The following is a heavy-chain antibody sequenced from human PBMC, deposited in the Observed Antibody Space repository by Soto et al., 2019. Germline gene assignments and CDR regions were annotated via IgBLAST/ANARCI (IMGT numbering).Heavy chain of an antibody. V-gene: IGHV4-30-4*01. CDR2: IYYSGST. Sequence: ASETLSLTCTVSGGSISSGDYYWSWIRQPPGKGLEWIGYIYYSGSTYYNPSLKSRVTISVDTSKNQFSLKLSSVTAADTAVYYCASYDYVWGSYRPWGQGTLVTVSS. CDR3: ASYDYVWGSYRP. D-gene: IGHD3-16*02. CDR1: GGSISSGDYY. J-gene: IGHJ5*02.